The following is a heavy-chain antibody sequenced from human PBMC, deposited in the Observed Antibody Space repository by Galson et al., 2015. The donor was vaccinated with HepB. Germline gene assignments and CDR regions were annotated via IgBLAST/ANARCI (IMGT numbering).Heavy chain of an antibody. D-gene: IGHD6-19*01. CDR3: ANGGPHIAVAGDDAFDI. CDR2: MNPNSGNT. V-gene: IGHV1-8*01. Sequence: SVKVSCKASGYTFTSYDINWVRQATGQGLEWMGWMNPNSGNTGYAQKFQGRVTMTRNTSISTAYMELSSLRSEDTAVYYCANGGPHIAVAGDDAFDIWGQGTTVTVSS. CDR1: GYTFTSYD. J-gene: IGHJ3*02.